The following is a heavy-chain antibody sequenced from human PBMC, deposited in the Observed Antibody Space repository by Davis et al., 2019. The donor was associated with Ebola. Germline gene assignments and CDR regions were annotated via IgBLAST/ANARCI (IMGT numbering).Heavy chain of an antibody. Sequence: PSETLSLTCAVYGGSFSGYYWSWIRQPPGKGLEWIGEINHSGSTNYNPSLKSRVTISVDTSKNQFSLKLSSVTAADTAVYYCARGGLWLVGTYYYYYGMDVWGQGTTVTVSS. CDR2: INHSGST. V-gene: IGHV4-34*01. CDR3: ARGGLWLVGTYYYYYGMDV. D-gene: IGHD6-19*01. CDR1: GGSFSGYY. J-gene: IGHJ6*02.